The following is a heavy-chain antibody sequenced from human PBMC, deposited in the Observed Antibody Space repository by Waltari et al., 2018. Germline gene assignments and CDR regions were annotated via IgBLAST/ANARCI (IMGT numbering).Heavy chain of an antibody. D-gene: IGHD2-21*01. CDR2: LRARDDRT. Sequence: EVQLLESGGGLGQPGGSLRLSCAVSGFTFIRYDMSWVCQAPGKGLEWVSGLRARDDRTYYADSVKGRFTISRDNAKNTLYLQMNSLRAEDTAVYYCARDRDESQPYCGSDCYWDHWGQGTLVTV. J-gene: IGHJ4*02. V-gene: IGHV3-23*01. CDR3: ARDRDESQPYCGSDCYWDH. CDR1: GFTFIRYD.